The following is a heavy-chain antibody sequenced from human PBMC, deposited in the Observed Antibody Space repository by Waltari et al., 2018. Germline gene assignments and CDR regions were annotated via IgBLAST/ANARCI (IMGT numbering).Heavy chain of an antibody. CDR2: NYSSGRT. Sequence: QLQLQQSGPGLVKPSQTLSLACSLSGDSISGSYYWNWVRQTAGEGLEWLGYNYSSGRTKYNPSHQSRATISIVNKTQFSLKLAAVTAADTAVYYCARSDVVVAPARNNYYFPMEVWGQGTTVTVSS. V-gene: IGHV4-61*09. D-gene: IGHD2-21*01. J-gene: IGHJ6*03. CDR3: ARSDVVVAPARNNYYFPMEV. CDR1: GDSISGSYY.